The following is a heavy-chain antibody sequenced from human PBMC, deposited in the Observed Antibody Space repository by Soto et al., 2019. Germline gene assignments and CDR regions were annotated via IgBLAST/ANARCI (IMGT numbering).Heavy chain of an antibody. Sequence: QVQLQESGPGLVRPSETLSLTCTVSGGSVSIGSYYWSWIRQSPGKGLECIGYIDYSGSTRNNPAFESRVTISVDTSKNQFSLKLNSLTAADTAVYFCARVRQLAHDSWGQGTLVTVSS. CDR3: ARVRQLAHDS. J-gene: IGHJ5*01. D-gene: IGHD6-6*01. V-gene: IGHV4-61*01. CDR1: GGSVSIGSYY. CDR2: IDYSGST.